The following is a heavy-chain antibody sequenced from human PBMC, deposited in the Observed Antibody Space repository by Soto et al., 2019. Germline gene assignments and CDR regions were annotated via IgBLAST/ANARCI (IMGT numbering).Heavy chain of an antibody. J-gene: IGHJ4*02. CDR2: ISSSSSSI. Sequence: EVQLVESGGGLVQPGGSLRLSCAASGFTFSSYSMNWVRQAPGKGLEWVSNISSSSSSIYYADSVKGRFTISRDNAKNSLYLQMNSLRAEDTAVYYCASIAVADGGPGVYWGQGTLVTVSS. CDR3: ASIAVADGGPGVY. D-gene: IGHD6-19*01. CDR1: GFTFSSYS. V-gene: IGHV3-48*01.